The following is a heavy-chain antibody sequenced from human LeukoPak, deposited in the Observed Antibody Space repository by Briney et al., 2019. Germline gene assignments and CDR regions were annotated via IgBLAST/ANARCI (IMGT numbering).Heavy chain of an antibody. J-gene: IGHJ5*02. Sequence: GASVKVSCKASGYTFTGYYMHWVRQAPGQGLEWMGWINPNSGGTNYAQKFQGRVTMTRDTSISTAYMEMSRLRPDDTAVYYCARLSTVTTWFDPWGQGTLVTVSS. CDR1: GYTFTGYY. CDR3: ARLSTVTTWFDP. V-gene: IGHV1-2*02. D-gene: IGHD4-17*01. CDR2: INPNSGGT.